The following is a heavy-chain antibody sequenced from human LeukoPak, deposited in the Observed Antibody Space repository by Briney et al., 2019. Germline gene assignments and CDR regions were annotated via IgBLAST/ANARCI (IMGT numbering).Heavy chain of an antibody. D-gene: IGHD4-23*01. Sequence: GGPLRLSCAASGFTFDDYAMHWVRQAPGKGLEWVSGISWNSGSIGYADSVKGRFTISRDNAKNSLYLQMNSLRAEDMASYYCAKDLDYGGNSGLDYWGQGTLVTVSS. CDR3: AKDLDYGGNSGLDY. J-gene: IGHJ4*02. V-gene: IGHV3-9*03. CDR2: ISWNSGSI. CDR1: GFTFDDYA.